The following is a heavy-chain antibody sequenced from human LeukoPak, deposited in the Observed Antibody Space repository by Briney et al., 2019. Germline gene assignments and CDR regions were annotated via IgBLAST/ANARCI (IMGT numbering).Heavy chain of an antibody. CDR3: ATLPITGTNDY. CDR1: GYTFTGYY. J-gene: IGHJ4*02. CDR2: INPNSGGT. Sequence: GASVKVSCKASGYTFTGYYMHWVRQAPGQGLEWMGWINPNSGGTKYSQKFQGRVTITRDTSASTAYMELSSLRSEDTAVYYCATLPITGTNDYWGQGTLVTVSS. D-gene: IGHD1-7*01. V-gene: IGHV1-2*02.